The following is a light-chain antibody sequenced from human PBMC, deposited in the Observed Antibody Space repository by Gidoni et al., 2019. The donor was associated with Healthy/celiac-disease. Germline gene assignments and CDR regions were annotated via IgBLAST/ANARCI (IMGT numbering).Light chain of an antibody. J-gene: IGLJ2*01. Sequence: QSVLTQPPSASGAPGQRVTISCTGSSSNIGAGYDVQLYQQLPITAPKLLIYGNSNRPAAVPDLFSSSKSGTSASLSITGLQAEDEADYYCQSYDSSLSGSVFGGGTKLTVL. V-gene: IGLV1-40*01. CDR3: QSYDSSLSGSV. CDR2: GNS. CDR1: SSNIGAGYD.